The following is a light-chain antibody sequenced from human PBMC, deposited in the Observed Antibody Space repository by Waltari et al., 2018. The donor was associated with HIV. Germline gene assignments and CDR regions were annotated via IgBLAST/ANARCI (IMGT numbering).Light chain of an antibody. Sequence: SVLTQPPSASGTPGQRVTISCSTISSNIGANGVSWYQQLPGTAPKLLFYSNIHRPSGVPDRFSGSKSGTSASLAISGLQSDDDADYYCATWDDNLNGRVFGTGTKVTVL. CDR1: SSNIGANG. V-gene: IGLV1-44*01. CDR2: SNI. CDR3: ATWDDNLNGRV. J-gene: IGLJ1*01.